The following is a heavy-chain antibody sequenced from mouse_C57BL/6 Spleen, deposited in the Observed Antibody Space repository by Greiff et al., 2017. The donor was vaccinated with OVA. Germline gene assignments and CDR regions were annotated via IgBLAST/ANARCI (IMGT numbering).Heavy chain of an antibody. CDR3: TAQATIYYAMDY. V-gene: IGHV1-53*01. J-gene: IGHJ4*01. CDR2: INPSNGGT. CDR1: GYTFTSYW. D-gene: IGHD3-2*02. Sequence: QVQLQQSGTELVKPGASVKLSCKASGYTFTSYWMHWVKQRPGQGLEWIGNINPSNGGTNYNEKFKSKATLTVDKSSSTAYMQLSSLTSEDSAVYYCTAQATIYYAMDYWGQGTSVTVSS.